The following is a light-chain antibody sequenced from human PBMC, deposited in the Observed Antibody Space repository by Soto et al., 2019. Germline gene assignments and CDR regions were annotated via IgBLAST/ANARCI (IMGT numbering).Light chain of an antibody. CDR2: GAS. CDR3: QQFGSSMPHP. J-gene: IGKJ2*01. V-gene: IGKV3-20*01. CDR1: QVIGSRY. Sequence: EIGMTQSPGTLSLSPGERATISCRASQVIGSRYLAWYHQKSGQAPRLLIYGASSRATGIPDRFSGSGSGTDFTLTISRLEPEDFGVYYCQQFGSSMPHPFGQGTKLEIK.